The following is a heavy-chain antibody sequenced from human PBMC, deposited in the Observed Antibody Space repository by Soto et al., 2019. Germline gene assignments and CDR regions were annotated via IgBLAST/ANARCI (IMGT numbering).Heavy chain of an antibody. V-gene: IGHV3-23*01. D-gene: IGHD3-3*01. Sequence: GGSLRLSCAASGFTFDNFAMSWVRQAPGKGLEWVSAVSGSGGSLYYGDSAKGRFTISRDNSKKTVSLQMNSLRAEDTALYYCAGSSPPGVFWSGYTYWGQGALVTVSS. CDR3: AGSSPPGVFWSGYTY. CDR2: VSGSGGSL. J-gene: IGHJ4*02. CDR1: GFTFDNFA.